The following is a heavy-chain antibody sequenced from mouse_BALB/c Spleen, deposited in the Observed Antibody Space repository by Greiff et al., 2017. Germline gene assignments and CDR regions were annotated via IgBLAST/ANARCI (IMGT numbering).Heavy chain of an antibody. CDR2: IWAGGST. CDR3: ARESDPFITTATWFAY. D-gene: IGHD1-2*01. Sequence: QVQLQESGPGLVAPSQSLSITCTVSGFSLTSYGVHWVRQPPGKGLEWLGVIWAGGSTNYNSALMSRLSISKDNSKSQVFLKMNSLQTDDTAMYYCARESDPFITTATWFAYWGQGTLVTVSA. V-gene: IGHV2-9*02. CDR1: GFSLTSYG. J-gene: IGHJ3*01.